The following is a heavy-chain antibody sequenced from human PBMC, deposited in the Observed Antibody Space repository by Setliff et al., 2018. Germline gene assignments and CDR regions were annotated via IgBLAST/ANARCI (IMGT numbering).Heavy chain of an antibody. D-gene: IGHD5-12*01. Sequence: SETLSLTCAVYGGSFSGYYWSWIRQPPGKGLEWIGEINHSGSTNYNPSLKSRVTISVDTSKNQFSLKLSSVTAADTAVYYCARGPTCSDYEGYFDYWGQGTLVTVSS. CDR3: ARGPTCSDYEGYFDY. CDR1: GGSFSGYY. CDR2: INHSGST. J-gene: IGHJ4*01. V-gene: IGHV4-34*01.